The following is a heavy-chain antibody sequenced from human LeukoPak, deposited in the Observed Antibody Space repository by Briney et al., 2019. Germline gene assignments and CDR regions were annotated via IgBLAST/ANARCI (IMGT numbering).Heavy chain of an antibody. J-gene: IGHJ4*02. CDR3: ARGGITIFGVVGYFDY. CDR2: INWNGGST. CDR1: GFIFDDYD. V-gene: IGHV3-20*04. Sequence: PGGSLRLSCAASGFIFDDYDMSWVRQAPGKGLEWVSGINWNGGSTAYADSVKGRFTISRDNAKNSLYLQMNSLRAEDTALYYCARGGITIFGVVGYFDYWGRGTLVTVSS. D-gene: IGHD3-3*01.